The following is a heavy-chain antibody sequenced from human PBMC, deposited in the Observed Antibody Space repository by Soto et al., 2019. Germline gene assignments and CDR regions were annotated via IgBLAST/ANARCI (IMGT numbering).Heavy chain of an antibody. D-gene: IGHD5-18*01. CDR2: ISYDGSNK. J-gene: IGHJ6*02. V-gene: IGHV3-30-3*01. Sequence: VAVISYDGSNKYYADSVKGRFTTSRDNSKNTLYLQMNSLRAEDTAVYYCARAGLWDYYYYGMDVWGQGTTVTVSS. CDR3: ARAGLWDYYYYGMDV.